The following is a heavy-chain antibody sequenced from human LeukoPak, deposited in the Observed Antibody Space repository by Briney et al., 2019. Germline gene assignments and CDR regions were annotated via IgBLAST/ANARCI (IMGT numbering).Heavy chain of an antibody. Sequence: PGGSLRLSCEASGFSSTSNGMHWVRQAPGKGLEWVAVMWYDGSTKYYSDSVKGRFTISRDNSKNTLYLQMNSLRAEDTAVYYCAGGQGDTSGSYYNYVDLWGQGTLVTVSS. D-gene: IGHD3-10*01. CDR1: GFSSTSNG. V-gene: IGHV3-33*01. CDR2: MWYDGSTK. J-gene: IGHJ4*02. CDR3: AGGQGDTSGSYYNYVDL.